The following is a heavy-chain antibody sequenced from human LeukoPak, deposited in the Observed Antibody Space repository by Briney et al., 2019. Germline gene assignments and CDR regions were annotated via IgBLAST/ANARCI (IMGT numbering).Heavy chain of an antibody. Sequence: GASVKVSCKASGYTFTGYYMHWVRQAPGQGLEWMGWINPNSGGTNYAQKFQGRVTMTRDMSTSTVYMELSSLRSEDTAVYYCARVRSGYDPPDYWGQGTLVTVSS. V-gene: IGHV1-2*02. J-gene: IGHJ4*02. CDR1: GYTFTGYY. CDR3: ARVRSGYDPPDY. D-gene: IGHD5-12*01. CDR2: INPNSGGT.